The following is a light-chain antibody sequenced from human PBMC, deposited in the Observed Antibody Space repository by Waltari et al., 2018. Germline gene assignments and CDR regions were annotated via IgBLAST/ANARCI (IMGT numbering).Light chain of an antibody. CDR2: DAS. CDR3: QHYNSFSHIYT. V-gene: IGKV1-5*01. CDR1: HTITNW. J-gene: IGKJ2*01. Sequence: IQMTQSPSTLSASVGDRVTITCRASHTITNWLAWYQQKPGKAPNALIYDASTLESGVPSRFSGSGSGTEFTLTINSLQPDDFATYYCQHYNSFSHIYTFGQGTKLEI.